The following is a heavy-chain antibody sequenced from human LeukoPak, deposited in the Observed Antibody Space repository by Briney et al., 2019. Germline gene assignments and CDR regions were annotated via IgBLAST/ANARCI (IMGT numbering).Heavy chain of an antibody. V-gene: IGHV3-23*01. D-gene: IGHD2-21*02. J-gene: IGHJ6*02. CDR2: ISGSAGNT. CDR3: ATDFLAYCGGDCYSTGTYYYGMDV. Sequence: GGSLRLSCAASGFTFSSYAMSWVRHAPGKGLEWVSAISGSAGNTYYADSVKGRFTISRDNSKNTLYLQMNSLRAEDTAVYYCATDFLAYCGGDCYSTGTYYYGMDVWGQGTTVTVS. CDR1: GFTFSSYA.